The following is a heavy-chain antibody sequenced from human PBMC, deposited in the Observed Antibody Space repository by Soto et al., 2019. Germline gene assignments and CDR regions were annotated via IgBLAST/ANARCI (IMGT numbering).Heavy chain of an antibody. D-gene: IGHD6-13*01. V-gene: IGHV4-39*01. J-gene: IGHJ6*02. Sequence: PSETLSLNCTVSGGSISSRSYYWGWIRQPRGKGLEWIGSIYYSGSTYYNPSLKSRVTISVDTSKNQFSLKLSSVTAADTAVYYCARQVGGAAADYYYYDGMDVWGQGTTVT. CDR3: ARQVGGAAADYYYYDGMDV. CDR2: IYYSGST. CDR1: GGSISSRSYY.